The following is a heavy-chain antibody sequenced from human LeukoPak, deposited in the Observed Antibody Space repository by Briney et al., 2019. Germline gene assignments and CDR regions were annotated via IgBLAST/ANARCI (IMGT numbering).Heavy chain of an antibody. CDR1: GFTFSSYW. Sequence: GGSLRLSCAASGFTFSSYWMHWVRQAPGKGLVWVSRIHSDGSTTNYADSVKGRFTISRDSAKNTLYLQMNSLRAEDTAVYHCTRDAWMASTPLDYWGQGTLVTVSS. J-gene: IGHJ4*02. CDR3: TRDAWMASTPLDY. CDR2: IHSDGSTT. D-gene: IGHD5-24*01. V-gene: IGHV3-74*01.